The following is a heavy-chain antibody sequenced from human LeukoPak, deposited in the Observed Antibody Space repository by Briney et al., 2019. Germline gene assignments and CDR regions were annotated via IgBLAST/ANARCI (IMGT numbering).Heavy chain of an antibody. CDR1: GVSISSYY. J-gene: IGHJ4*02. V-gene: IGHV4-59*01. Sequence: SETLSLTCTVSGVSISSYYWSWIRQPPGKGLEWIGYVYYSGSTSYNPSLKSRVITSVDTSKNQFSLKLRSVTAADTAVYYCARGISHYYYPDYWGQGTLVTVSS. CDR3: ARGISHYYYPDY. D-gene: IGHD3-10*01. CDR2: VYYSGST.